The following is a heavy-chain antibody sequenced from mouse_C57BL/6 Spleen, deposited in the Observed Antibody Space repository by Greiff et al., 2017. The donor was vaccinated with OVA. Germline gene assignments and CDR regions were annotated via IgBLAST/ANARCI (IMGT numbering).Heavy chain of an antibody. CDR3: ARNFDV. Sequence: QVQLQQSGPQLVKPGASVKISCKASGYAFSSSWMNWVKQRPGKGLEWIGRIYPGDGDTNYNGKFKGKATLTADKSSSTAYMQLSSLTSEDSAVYFCARNFDVWGTGTTVTVSS. CDR2: IYPGDGDT. V-gene: IGHV1-82*01. J-gene: IGHJ1*03. CDR1: GYAFSSSW.